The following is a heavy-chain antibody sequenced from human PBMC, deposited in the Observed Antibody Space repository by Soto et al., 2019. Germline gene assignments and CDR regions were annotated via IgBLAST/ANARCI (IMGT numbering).Heavy chain of an antibody. CDR1: GGSISSGNYC. CDR3: ARHDGFSSGWIIDY. V-gene: IGHV4-30-4*01. CDR2: ISYSGSA. J-gene: IGHJ4*01. D-gene: IGHD6-19*01. Sequence: TSETMPLTCTVSGGSISSGNYCWSWIRQPPGKGLEWIGFISYSGSAYYNASLKSRLTISVDTSKNQFSLNLNFVTAADTAVYYCARHDGFSSGWIIDYWGHGTLVTVSS.